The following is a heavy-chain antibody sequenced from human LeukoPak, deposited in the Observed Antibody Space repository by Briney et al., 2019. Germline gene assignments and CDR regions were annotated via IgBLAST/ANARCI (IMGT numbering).Heavy chain of an antibody. CDR3: ARTQVTTYFDY. D-gene: IGHD4-17*01. V-gene: IGHV4-30-2*01. J-gene: IGHJ4*02. Sequence: SETLSLTCTVSGGSISSGGYSWGWIRQPPGKGLEWIGYIYHSGSTYYNPSLKSRVTISVDRSKNQFSLKLSSVTAADTAVYYCARTQVTTYFDYWGQGTLVTVSS. CDR2: IYHSGST. CDR1: GGSISSGGYS.